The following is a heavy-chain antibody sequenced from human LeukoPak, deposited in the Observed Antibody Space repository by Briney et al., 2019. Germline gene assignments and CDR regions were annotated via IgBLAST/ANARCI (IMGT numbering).Heavy chain of an antibody. D-gene: IGHD2-8*01. Sequence: SGGSLRLSCAASGFNFRSYAMTWVRQAPGRGLERVSHINSRGDTTYYADSVKGRFTISRDNSRNTLYLQMNSLRAEDTAIYHRAFLGGSVSMVPTWGQGALVTVSS. V-gene: IGHV3-23*01. CDR1: GFNFRSYA. J-gene: IGHJ5*02. CDR2: INSRGDTT. CDR3: AFLGGSVSMVPT.